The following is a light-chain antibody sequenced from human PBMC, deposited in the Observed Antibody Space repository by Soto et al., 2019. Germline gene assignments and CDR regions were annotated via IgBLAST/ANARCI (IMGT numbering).Light chain of an antibody. V-gene: IGLV2-8*01. Sequence: QSVLTQPPSASGSPGQSVTISCTGTNSDVGGYNYVSWYQQHPGKAPKLMIYEVTKRPSGVPDRFSGSKSGNTASLTVSGLQAEDEADYYCSSYGGSNNLVFGGGTKLTVL. J-gene: IGLJ2*01. CDR2: EVT. CDR3: SSYGGSNNLV. CDR1: NSDVGGYNY.